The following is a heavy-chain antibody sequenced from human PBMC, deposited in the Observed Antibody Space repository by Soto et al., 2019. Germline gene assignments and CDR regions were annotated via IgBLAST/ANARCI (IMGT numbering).Heavy chain of an antibody. D-gene: IGHD2-2*01. Sequence: SVKVSCKASRVAFSKFIVTWVRQAPGLGLEWVGGVIPVLGTANYAQKFQGRVTITADESTSTSYMEVNNLRSEDTAVYYCAKVRYSSPMGYYYGMDVWGQGTTVTVSS. CDR3: AKVRYSSPMGYYYGMDV. V-gene: IGHV1-69*13. CDR2: VIPVLGTA. J-gene: IGHJ6*02. CDR1: RVAFSKFI.